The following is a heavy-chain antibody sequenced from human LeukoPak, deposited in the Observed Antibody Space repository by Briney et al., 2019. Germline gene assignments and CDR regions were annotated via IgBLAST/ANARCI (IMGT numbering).Heavy chain of an antibody. Sequence: ASGKVSCKASGYTFSSYGISWVRQAPGQGLEWIGWINGYNGNTNYAQKLQGRVTMTTDTSTSTAYMELRSLRSDDTAVYYCARRVFLEWLNYYYYYMDVWGKGTTVTVSS. CDR2: INGYNGNT. V-gene: IGHV1-18*01. D-gene: IGHD3-3*01. CDR1: GYTFSSYG. J-gene: IGHJ6*03. CDR3: ARRVFLEWLNYYYYYMDV.